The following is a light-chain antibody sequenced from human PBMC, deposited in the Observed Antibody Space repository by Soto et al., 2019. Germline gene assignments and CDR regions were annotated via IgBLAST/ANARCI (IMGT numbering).Light chain of an antibody. V-gene: IGKV3-20*01. CDR1: QSVSSSY. CDR2: GAS. Sequence: EIVLTQSPAPLSLSAGERATLSRRASQSVSSSYLAWYQQKPGQAPRLLIYGASSRATGIPDRFSGSGSGTDFTLTISRLEPEDFAVYYCQQYGSSGTFGQGTKVDIK. CDR3: QQYGSSGT. J-gene: IGKJ1*01.